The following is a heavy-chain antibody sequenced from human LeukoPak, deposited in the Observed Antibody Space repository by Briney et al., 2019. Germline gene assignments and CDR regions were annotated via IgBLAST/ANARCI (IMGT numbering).Heavy chain of an antibody. D-gene: IGHD3-3*01. CDR3: AGRYDFWSGYHPLDAFDI. J-gene: IGHJ3*02. CDR1: GFTFSSYS. Sequence: GGSLRLSCAASGFTFSSYSMNWVRQAPGKGLGWVSYISSSSSTIYYADSVKGRFTISRDNAKNSLYLQMNSLRAEDTAVYYCAGRYDFWSGYHPLDAFDIWGQGTMVTVSS. V-gene: IGHV3-48*01. CDR2: ISSSSSTI.